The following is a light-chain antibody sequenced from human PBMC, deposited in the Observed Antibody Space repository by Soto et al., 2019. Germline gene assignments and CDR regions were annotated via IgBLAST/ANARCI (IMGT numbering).Light chain of an antibody. CDR2: DVS. CDR3: SSYTSSSTSVV. CDR1: SSDIGGSNY. V-gene: IGLV2-14*03. Sequence: QSALTQPASVSGSPGQSITISCTGTSSDIGGSNYVSWYQQHPGKAPKLMIYDVSNRPSGVSNRFSGSKSGTTASLTISGLQAEDEAGYSCSSYTSSSTSVVFGGGTKLTVL. J-gene: IGLJ2*01.